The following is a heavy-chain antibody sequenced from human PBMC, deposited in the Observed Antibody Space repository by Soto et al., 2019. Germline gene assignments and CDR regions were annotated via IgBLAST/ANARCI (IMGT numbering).Heavy chain of an antibody. J-gene: IGHJ4*02. CDR2: ISGSGGST. CDR1: GFTFSSYA. CDR3: AKAYGSGSYYYDPYYFDY. Sequence: GGSLRLSWAASGFTFSSYAMSWVRQAPGKGLEWVSAISGSGGSTYYADSVKGRFTISRDNSKNTLYLQMNSLRAEDTAVYYCAKAYGSGSYYYDPYYFDYWGQGTLVTVSS. V-gene: IGHV3-23*01. D-gene: IGHD3-10*01.